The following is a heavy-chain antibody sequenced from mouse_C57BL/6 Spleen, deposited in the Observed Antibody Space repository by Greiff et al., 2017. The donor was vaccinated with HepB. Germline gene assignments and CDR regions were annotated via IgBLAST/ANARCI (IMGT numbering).Heavy chain of an antibody. CDR3: ARVYYYGSSPMDY. V-gene: IGHV5-12*01. Sequence: EVMLVESGGGLVQPGGSLKLSCAASGFTFSDYYMYWVRQTPEKRLEWVAYISNGGGSTYYPDTVKGRFTISRDNAKNTLYLQMSRLKSEDTAMYYCARVYYYGSSPMDYWGQRTSVTVSS. CDR1: GFTFSDYY. CDR2: ISNGGGST. J-gene: IGHJ4*01. D-gene: IGHD1-1*01.